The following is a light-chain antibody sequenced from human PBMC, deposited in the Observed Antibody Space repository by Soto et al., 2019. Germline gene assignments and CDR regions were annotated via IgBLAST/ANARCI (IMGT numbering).Light chain of an antibody. CDR2: GVT. CDR1: GGDIGAYNY. V-gene: IGLV2-14*01. J-gene: IGLJ1*01. CDR3: SSFTTTYFYV. Sequence: QSVRTPPASVSGSLGQSITLSCTGSGGDIGAYNYVSWYQQHPGKAPKLIIYGVTHRPSGVSSRFSASKSAYTASLTISALQAEDEADYYCSSFTTTYFYVFGPGTKVTVL.